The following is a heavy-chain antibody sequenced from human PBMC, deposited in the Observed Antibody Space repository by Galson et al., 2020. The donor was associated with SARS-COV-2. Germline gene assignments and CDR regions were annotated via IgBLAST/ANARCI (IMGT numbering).Heavy chain of an antibody. V-gene: IGHV3-74*01. CDR3: AREGEDTWYDYVMDA. CDR1: GFTFSTFW. D-gene: IGHD3-16*01. Sequence: GESLKISCAASGFTFSTFWMHWVRQVPGKGLVWVARINSEGGRTIYADSVKGRFTISRDNAKNTLYLQMNSVRADDTTAYFCAREGEDTWYDYVMDAWGQGTTVTVSS. J-gene: IGHJ6*02. CDR2: INSEGGRT.